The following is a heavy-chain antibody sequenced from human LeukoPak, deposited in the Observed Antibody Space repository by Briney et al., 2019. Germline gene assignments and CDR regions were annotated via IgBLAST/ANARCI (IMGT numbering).Heavy chain of an antibody. Sequence: GGSLRLSCAASGFTFSSYAMHWVREAPGKGLEWGAVISYDGSNKYYADSVKGRFTISRDNSKNTLYLQMNSLRAEDTAVYYCAREGGVAAAGNYYYGMDVWGKGTTVTVSS. CDR1: GFTFSSYA. V-gene: IGHV3-30*04. D-gene: IGHD6-13*01. CDR2: ISYDGSNK. CDR3: AREGGVAAAGNYYYGMDV. J-gene: IGHJ6*04.